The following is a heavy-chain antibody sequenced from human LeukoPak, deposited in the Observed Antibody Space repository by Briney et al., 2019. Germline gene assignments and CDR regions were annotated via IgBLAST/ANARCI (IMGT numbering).Heavy chain of an antibody. Sequence: KPSETLSLTCTVSGGSISSSSYYWGWIRQPPGKGLEWIGSIYYSGSTYYNPSLKSRVTISVDTSKNQFSLKLSSVTAADTAVYYCARHYSYDFWSGYPYYFDYWGQGTLVTVSS. CDR1: GGSISSSSYY. D-gene: IGHD3-3*01. J-gene: IGHJ4*02. CDR2: IYYSGST. CDR3: ARHYSYDFWSGYPYYFDY. V-gene: IGHV4-39*01.